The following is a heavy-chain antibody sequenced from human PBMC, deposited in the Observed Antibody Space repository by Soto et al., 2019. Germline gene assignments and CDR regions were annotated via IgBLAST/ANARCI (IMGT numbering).Heavy chain of an antibody. CDR1: VFAFRIHP. D-gene: IGHD6-6*01. CDR2: ISDSGGLT. V-gene: IGHV3-23*01. Sequence: GGSVRGSCAAAVFAFRIHPMSGVLQAPERGLEWVSGISDSGGLTYNADSVKGRFTISRDNSKNTLYLQMNSLRAEDTALYYCARRAFGSSRSFDIWGQATMVTVSS. CDR3: ARRAFGSSRSFDI. J-gene: IGHJ3*02.